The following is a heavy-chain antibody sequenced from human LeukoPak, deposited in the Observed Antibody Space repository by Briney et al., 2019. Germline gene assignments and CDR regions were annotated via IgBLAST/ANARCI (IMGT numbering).Heavy chain of an antibody. Sequence: SETLSLTCTVSGGSISSYYWSWIRQPPGKGLEWIGYIYYSGSTNYNPSFKSRVTISVDTSKNQFSLKLSSVTAADTAVYYCARGTIAVAGTGLDYWGQGTLVTVSS. D-gene: IGHD6-19*01. V-gene: IGHV4-59*01. CDR1: GGSISSYY. J-gene: IGHJ4*02. CDR2: IYYSGST. CDR3: ARGTIAVAGTGLDY.